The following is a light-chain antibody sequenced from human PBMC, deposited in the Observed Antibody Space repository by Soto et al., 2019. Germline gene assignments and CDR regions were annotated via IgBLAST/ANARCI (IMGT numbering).Light chain of an antibody. J-gene: IGKJ1*01. Sequence: DIQMTQSPSSLSASVGDRVTITCRASQRISSYLNWYQQKPGKAPKLLIYAASSLQSVVPSRFSVSRSCTDFTPTISSLQPEDFATDYCQHTYCPRGTFGQGTQVEVK. CDR2: AAS. CDR3: QHTYCPRGT. V-gene: IGKV1-39*01. CDR1: QRISSY.